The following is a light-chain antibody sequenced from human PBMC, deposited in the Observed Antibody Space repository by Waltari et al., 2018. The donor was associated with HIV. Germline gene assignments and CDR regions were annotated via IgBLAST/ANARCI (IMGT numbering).Light chain of an antibody. CDR3: QQSYNTPYT. Sequence: DIQMTQSPSSLSASIGDRVTITCRASQSINTYLNWYQHKPGEAPKVLIYVTSNLQSGVPSRFSGSGFGTDFTLTISSLQPDDFAIYYCQQSYNTPYTFGQGTKLEI. CDR1: QSINTY. V-gene: IGKV1-39*01. CDR2: VTS. J-gene: IGKJ2*01.